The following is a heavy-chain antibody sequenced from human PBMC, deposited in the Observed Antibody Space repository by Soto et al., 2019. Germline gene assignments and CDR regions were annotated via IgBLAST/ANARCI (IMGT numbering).Heavy chain of an antibody. CDR3: ARVSGIYYYGMDV. V-gene: IGHV4-34*01. J-gene: IGHJ6*02. D-gene: IGHD3-10*01. CDR2: INHSGST. Sequence: SETLSLTCAVCGGSFSGYYWSWIRQPPGKGLEWIGEINHSGSTNYNPSLKSRVTISVDTSKNQVSLKLSSVTAADTAVYYCARVSGIYYYGMDVWGQGTTVTVSS. CDR1: GGSFSGYY.